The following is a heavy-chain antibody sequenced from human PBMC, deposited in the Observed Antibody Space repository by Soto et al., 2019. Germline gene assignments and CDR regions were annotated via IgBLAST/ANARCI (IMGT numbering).Heavy chain of an antibody. Sequence: GGSLRLSCAASGFAFDDYAMHWVRQNQGRGLEWVSGITWNSRDVGYADSVKGRFTISRDNAKNPVYLQMNSLRAEDSALYYCSRDRVAGQSMDVWGQVTTVTVSS. CDR2: ITWNSRDV. V-gene: IGHV3-9*01. D-gene: IGHD6-19*01. J-gene: IGHJ6*01. CDR3: SRDRVAGQSMDV. CDR1: GFAFDDYA.